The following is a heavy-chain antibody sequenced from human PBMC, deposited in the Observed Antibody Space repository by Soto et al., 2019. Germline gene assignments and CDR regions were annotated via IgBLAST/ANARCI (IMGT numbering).Heavy chain of an antibody. CDR1: GGSISGYY. D-gene: IGHD4-17*01. CDR3: GRDAAVGEFDY. Sequence: PSETLSLTCTISGGSISGYYWTWIRQSPGKGLEYIGYVYNGNTNYNPSLNSRVTISVDTSKNQFSLKLSSVTAADTAVYYCGRDAAVGEFDYWGQGTLVTVSS. V-gene: IGHV4-4*08. J-gene: IGHJ4*02. CDR2: VYNGNT.